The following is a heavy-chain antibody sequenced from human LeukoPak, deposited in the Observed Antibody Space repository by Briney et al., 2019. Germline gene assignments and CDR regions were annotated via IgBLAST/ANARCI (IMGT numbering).Heavy chain of an antibody. CDR3: AIGYCSGDCYSGGDY. CDR1: GGTFSSYA. D-gene: IGHD2-21*02. J-gene: IGHJ4*02. V-gene: IGHV1-69*04. Sequence: GASVKVSCKASGGTFSSYAISWVRQAPGQGLEWMGRIIPILGIANYAQKFQGRVTITADKSTSTAYMELSSLRSEDTAVYYCAIGYCSGDCYSGGDYWGQGTLVTVSS. CDR2: IIPILGIA.